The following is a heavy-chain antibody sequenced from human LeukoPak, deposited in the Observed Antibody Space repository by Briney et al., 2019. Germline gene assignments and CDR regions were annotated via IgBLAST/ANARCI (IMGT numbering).Heavy chain of an antibody. J-gene: IGHJ5*02. CDR2: INHSGST. CDR1: GGSFSGYY. Sequence: SETLSLTCAVYGGSFSGYYWSWIRQPPGKGLEWIGEINHSGSTNYNPSLKSRVTISVDTSKNQFSLKLSSVTAADTAVYYCARDHYYYDSSGPSWFDPWGQGTLVTVSS. CDR3: ARDHYYYDSSGPSWFDP. V-gene: IGHV4-34*01. D-gene: IGHD3-22*01.